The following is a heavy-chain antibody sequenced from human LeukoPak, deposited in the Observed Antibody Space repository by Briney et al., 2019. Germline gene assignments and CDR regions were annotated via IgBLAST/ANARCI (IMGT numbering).Heavy chain of an antibody. CDR1: GVSITSHY. CDR2: MHSNGRT. CDR3: AGETNMIFGVGLGYCYL. V-gene: IGHV4-59*11. D-gene: IGHD3/OR15-3a*01. J-gene: IGHJ2*01. Sequence: SETLSLTCSVSGVSITSHYWSWIRQAPGKGLEWVGHMHSNGRTNYKSSLQSRVTISLDTSRNQFSLKMTSVTAADTAVYFCAGETNMIFGVGLGYCYLWGRGTLVTVSS.